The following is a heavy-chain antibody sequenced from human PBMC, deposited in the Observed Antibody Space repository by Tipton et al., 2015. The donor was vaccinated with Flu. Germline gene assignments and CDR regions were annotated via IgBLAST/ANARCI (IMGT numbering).Heavy chain of an antibody. CDR2: IYTHVNT. V-gene: IGHV4-61*02. Sequence: TLSLTFTVSGDSISSGSYYWSWIRQPAGKGLEWIGRIYTHVNTNYNPSLKSRVTIAVDTSKNHFSLKLSSVTVADTAVYFCARAPIGTYGSGSYYNIWGQRTLVTVSS. CDR3: ARAPIGTYGSGSYYNI. D-gene: IGHD3-10*01. J-gene: IGHJ4*02. CDR1: GDSISSGSYY.